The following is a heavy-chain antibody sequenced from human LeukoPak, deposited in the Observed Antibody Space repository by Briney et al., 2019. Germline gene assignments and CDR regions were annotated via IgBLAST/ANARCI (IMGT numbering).Heavy chain of an antibody. J-gene: IGHJ6*03. CDR1: GYTFTSYD. Sequence: ASVKVSCKASGYTFTSYDINWVRQATGQGLEWMGWINPNSGGTNYAQKFQGRVTMTRDTSISTAYMELSRLRSDDTAVYYCARDGGGGTTIYYYYMDVWGKGTTVTVSS. CDR3: ARDGGGGTTIYYYYMDV. CDR2: INPNSGGT. D-gene: IGHD1-7*01. V-gene: IGHV1-2*02.